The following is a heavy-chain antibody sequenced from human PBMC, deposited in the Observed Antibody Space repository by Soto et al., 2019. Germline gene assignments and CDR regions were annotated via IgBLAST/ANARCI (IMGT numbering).Heavy chain of an antibody. D-gene: IGHD3-10*01. Sequence: QITLEESGPTLVKPTQTLTLTCSFSGFSLSTTGVGVGWIRQSPGKALEWLAIIYWDNDKRYSPSLKSRVTITKDTSKNQVVLTVTNMDPVDTGTYYCARSLWFGELHWGQGALVTVSS. CDR3: ARSLWFGELH. V-gene: IGHV2-5*02. CDR1: GFSLSTTGVG. J-gene: IGHJ4*02. CDR2: IYWDNDK.